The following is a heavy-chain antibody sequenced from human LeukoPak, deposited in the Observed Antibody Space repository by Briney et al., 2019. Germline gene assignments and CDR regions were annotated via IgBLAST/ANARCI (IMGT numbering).Heavy chain of an antibody. CDR3: ARDRPRMTSDYYYGMDV. J-gene: IGHJ6*02. Sequence: ASVKVSCKVSGYTFTSYGISWVRQAPGQGLEWMGWISAYNGNTNYAQKLQGRVTMTTDTSTSTAYMELRSLRSDDTAVYYCARDRPRMTSDYYYGMDVWGQGTTVTVSS. CDR1: GYTFTSYG. V-gene: IGHV1-18*01. CDR2: ISAYNGNT. D-gene: IGHD2-21*02.